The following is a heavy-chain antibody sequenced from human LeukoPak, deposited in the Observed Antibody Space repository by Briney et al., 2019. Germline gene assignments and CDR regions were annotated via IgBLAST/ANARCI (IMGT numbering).Heavy chain of an antibody. CDR3: ARVGVDTPRNNWFDP. CDR2: ISGSSTYT. CDR1: GFTFSSYA. V-gene: IGHV3-21*05. D-gene: IGHD2-2*02. J-gene: IGHJ5*02. Sequence: GGSLRLSCAASGFTFSSYAMSWVRQAPGKGLEWVSYISGSSTYTNYADSVKGRFTISRDNAKNSLYLQMNSLRAEDTAVYYCARVGVDTPRNNWFDPWGQGTLVTVSS.